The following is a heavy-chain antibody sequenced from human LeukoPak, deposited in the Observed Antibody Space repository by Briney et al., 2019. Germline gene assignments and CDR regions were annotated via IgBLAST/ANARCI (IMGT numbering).Heavy chain of an antibody. J-gene: IGHJ6*02. V-gene: IGHV3-66*01. CDR2: MYSGGST. D-gene: IGHD4-11*01. Sequence: GGSLRLSCAASGFTFSSYYMTWVRQAPGKGLEWVSVMYSGGSTYYADSVKGRVAISRDNSQNTVFLQMNSVRVEDTAVYYCARSYSNHLFGMDVWGQGTAVTVSS. CDR3: ARSYSNHLFGMDV. CDR1: GFTFSSYY.